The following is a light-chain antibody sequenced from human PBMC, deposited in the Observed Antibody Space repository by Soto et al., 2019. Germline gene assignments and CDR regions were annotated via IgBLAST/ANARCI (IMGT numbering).Light chain of an antibody. V-gene: IGKV1-5*03. J-gene: IGKJ4*01. CDR2: KAS. Sequence: TQCPSSLSPSVAYRATITCRGSQSISNWLAWYQQKPGKAPKLLIYKASNLESGVPSRFSGSGSGTEFTLTISSLQPDDFARYYFQQYNRSHSLNFGGGTKVEIK. CDR3: QQYNRSHSLN. CDR1: QSISNW.